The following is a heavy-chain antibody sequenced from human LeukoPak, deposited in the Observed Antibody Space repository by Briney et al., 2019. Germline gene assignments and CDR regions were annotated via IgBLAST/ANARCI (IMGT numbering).Heavy chain of an antibody. CDR2: INEDGSEK. V-gene: IGHV3-7*01. J-gene: IGHJ3*02. CDR1: GFTLSSYW. CDR3: ARGGYGDYDDAFDI. Sequence: GGVLRLSCAASGFTLSSYWMSWVRQAPGRGLEWVANINEDGSEKYYVDSVKGRFTISRDTAKNSLYLQMNSLRAEDTAVYYCARGGYGDYDDAFDICGEGTMGTVSS. D-gene: IGHD4-17*01.